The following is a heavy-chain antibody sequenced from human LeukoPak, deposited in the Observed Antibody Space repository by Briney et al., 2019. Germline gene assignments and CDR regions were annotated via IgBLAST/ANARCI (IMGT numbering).Heavy chain of an antibody. J-gene: IGHJ1*01. V-gene: IGHV3-7*03. Sequence: PGGSLRLSCAASGFTFSSYWMNWARQAPGKGLEWVASINHNGNVNYYVDSVKGRFTISRDNSKNTLYLQMNSLRAEDTAVYYCASWTTEYFQHWGQGTLVTVSS. CDR3: ASWTTEYFQH. CDR1: GFTFSSYW. D-gene: IGHD3/OR15-3a*01. CDR2: INHNGNVN.